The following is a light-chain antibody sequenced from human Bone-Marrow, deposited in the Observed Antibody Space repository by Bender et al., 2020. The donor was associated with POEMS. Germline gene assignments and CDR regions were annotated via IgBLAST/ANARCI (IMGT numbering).Light chain of an antibody. CDR3: QVWDSSSDQGV. CDR2: DDS. CDR1: ALPKKY. J-gene: IGLJ3*02. V-gene: IGLV3-21*02. Sequence: SYELTQPPSVSVSPGQTARITCSGDALPKKYAYWYQQKSGQAPVLVVYDDSDRPSGIPERFSGPNSGNTATLTISRVEAGDEADYYCQVWDSSSDQGVFGGGTKLTVL.